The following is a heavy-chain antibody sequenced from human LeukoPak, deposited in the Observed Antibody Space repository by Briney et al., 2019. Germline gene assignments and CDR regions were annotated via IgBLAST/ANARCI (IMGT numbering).Heavy chain of an antibody. Sequence: PGGSLRLSCAASGFTFSDYYMSWIRQAPGKGLEWVSYISSSGSTIYYADSVKGRFTISRDNAKNSLYLQMNSLRAEDTAVYYCAGTIFGNYYYYMDVWGKGTTVTVSS. V-gene: IGHV3-11*04. CDR3: AGTIFGNYYYYMDV. D-gene: IGHD3-3*01. CDR1: GFTFSDYY. CDR2: ISSSGSTI. J-gene: IGHJ6*03.